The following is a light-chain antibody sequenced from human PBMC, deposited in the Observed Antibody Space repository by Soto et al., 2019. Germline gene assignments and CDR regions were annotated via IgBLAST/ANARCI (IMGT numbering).Light chain of an antibody. Sequence: DIRMIQSPSSVSASVGDRVTITCRASQDILSWLAWYQQKPGEAPRLLIYASSNLQSGVPSRFSGSGSGTDFTLTISSLQPDDFATYYCQQDNSYPITFGRGTRLDIK. CDR1: QDILSW. CDR2: ASS. J-gene: IGKJ3*01. CDR3: QQDNSYPIT. V-gene: IGKV1-12*01.